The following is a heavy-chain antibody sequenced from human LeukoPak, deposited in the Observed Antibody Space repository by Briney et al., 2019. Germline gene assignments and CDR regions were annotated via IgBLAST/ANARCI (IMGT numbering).Heavy chain of an antibody. CDR1: VYRFISHY. D-gene: IGHD2-21*02. J-gene: IGHJ4*02. CDR3: AREGSYCVGGDCYSFDF. V-gene: IGHV1-2*02. CDR2: MHAGNGNT. Sequence: ASVTVSCKASVYRFISHYIHWVRQAPGQGPEWLGWMHAGNGNTRYPEKFEGRVTMTRDTSSNTAYMDLTSLRSDDTAVYYCAREGSYCVGGDCYSFDFWGQGTLVTVSS.